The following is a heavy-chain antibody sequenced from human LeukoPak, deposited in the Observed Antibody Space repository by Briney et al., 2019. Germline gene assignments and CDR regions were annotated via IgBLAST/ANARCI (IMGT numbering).Heavy chain of an antibody. CDR2: INPNSGGT. V-gene: IGHV1-2*02. CDR1: GYTFTGYY. D-gene: IGHD5-24*01. CDR3: ARDRPADGYNYELDY. Sequence: ASVKVSCKASGYTFTGYYMHWVRQAPGQGLEWMGWINPNSGGTNCAQKFQGRVTMTRDTSISTAYMELSRLRSDDTAVYYCARDRPADGYNYELDYWGQGTLVTVSS. J-gene: IGHJ4*02.